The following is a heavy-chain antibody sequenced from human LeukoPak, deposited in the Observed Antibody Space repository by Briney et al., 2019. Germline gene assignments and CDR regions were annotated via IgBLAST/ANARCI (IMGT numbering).Heavy chain of an antibody. Sequence: ASVKVSCKASGGTFSSYDINWVRQATGQGLEWMGWMNPNSGNTGYAQKFQGRVTMTRNTSISTAYMELSSLRSEDTAVYYCASTYYYGSGSSNGAFDIWGQGTMVTVSS. V-gene: IGHV1-8*02. J-gene: IGHJ3*02. CDR3: ASTYYYGSGSSNGAFDI. CDR2: MNPNSGNT. CDR1: GGTFSSYD. D-gene: IGHD3-10*01.